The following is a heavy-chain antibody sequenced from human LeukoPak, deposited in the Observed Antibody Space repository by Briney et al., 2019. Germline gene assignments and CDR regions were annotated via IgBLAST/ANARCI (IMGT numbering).Heavy chain of an antibody. CDR1: GGSFSGYY. Sequence: SETLSLTCAVYGGSFSGYYWSWIRQPPGKGLEWIGEINHSGSTNYNPSLKSRVTISVDTSKNQFSLKLSSVTAADTAVYYCARELVEMATLDYWGQGTLVTVSS. CDR3: ARELVEMATLDY. J-gene: IGHJ4*02. D-gene: IGHD5-24*01. CDR2: INHSGST. V-gene: IGHV4-34*01.